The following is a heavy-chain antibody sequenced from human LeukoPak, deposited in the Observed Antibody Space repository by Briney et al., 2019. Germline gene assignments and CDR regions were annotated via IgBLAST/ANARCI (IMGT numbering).Heavy chain of an antibody. CDR1: GFTFSSYA. CDR2: ISGSGGST. Sequence: GGSLRLSCAASGFTFSSYAMSWVRQAPGKGLEWVSAISGSGGSTYYADSVKGRFTISRDNSKNTPYLQMNSLRAEDMAVYYCAKVLYDFWSGYSVFDAFDIWGQGTMVTVSS. CDR3: AKVLYDFWSGYSVFDAFDI. V-gene: IGHV3-23*01. D-gene: IGHD3-3*01. J-gene: IGHJ3*02.